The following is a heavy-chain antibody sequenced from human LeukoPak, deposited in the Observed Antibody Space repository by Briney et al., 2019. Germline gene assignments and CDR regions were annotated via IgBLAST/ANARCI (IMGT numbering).Heavy chain of an antibody. J-gene: IGHJ4*02. CDR1: GFTFSNYG. Sequence: GRSLRLSCAASGFTFSNYGMHWGRQAPGKGLEWVGAISYDGSNKYYPDSVKGRFTISRDNSKNTLYLQMNSLRAEDTAVYYCAKEGYYGSGSFPDYWGQGTLVTVSS. D-gene: IGHD3-10*01. CDR2: ISYDGSNK. V-gene: IGHV3-30*18. CDR3: AKEGYYGSGSFPDY.